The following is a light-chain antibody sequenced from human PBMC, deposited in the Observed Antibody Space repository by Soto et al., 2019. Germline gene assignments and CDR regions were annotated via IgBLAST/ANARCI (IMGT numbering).Light chain of an antibody. J-gene: IGKJ3*01. Sequence: EILLMQSPGTLSFSPGEGATLPCSARQSVKTNDSAWYQQQPGQAPTVLLFDTSRRATGVPDRFSGSGSGTDFTLTISRLEPDDFAVYYCQQYGSSQFTFGPGTKVNIK. CDR2: DTS. CDR3: QQYGSSQFT. V-gene: IGKV3-20*01. CDR1: QSVKTND.